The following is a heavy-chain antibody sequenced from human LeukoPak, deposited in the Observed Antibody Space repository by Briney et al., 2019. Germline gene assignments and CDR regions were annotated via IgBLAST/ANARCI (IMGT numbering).Heavy chain of an antibody. CDR3: ARDACSSTSCYPGY. V-gene: IGHV3-21*01. Sequence: GGSLRLSCAASGFTFSSYSMNWVRQAPGKGLEWVSSISSSSSYIYYADSVKGRFTISRDNAKNSLYLQMNSLRAEDTAVCYCARDACSSTSCYPGYWGQGTLVTVSS. CDR1: GFTFSSYS. D-gene: IGHD2-2*01. CDR2: ISSSSSYI. J-gene: IGHJ4*02.